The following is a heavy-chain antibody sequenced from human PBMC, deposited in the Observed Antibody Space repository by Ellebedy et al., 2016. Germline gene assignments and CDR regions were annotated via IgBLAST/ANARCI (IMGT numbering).Heavy chain of an antibody. D-gene: IGHD3-9*01. V-gene: IGHV4-34*01. CDR1: GGSLSGYY. CDR2: INHSGNT. J-gene: IGHJ5*02. Sequence: SETLSLXCGVYGGSLSGYYWSWIRQPPGKGLEWIGEINHSGNTDYNPSLESRVTISVDTSKNQFSLKLSSVTAADTAVYYCARFRRYDILTGYYFDWFDPWGQGTLVTVSS. CDR3: ARFRRYDILTGYYFDWFDP.